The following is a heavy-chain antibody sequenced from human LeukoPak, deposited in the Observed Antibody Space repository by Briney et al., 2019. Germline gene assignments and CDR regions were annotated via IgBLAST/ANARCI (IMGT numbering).Heavy chain of an antibody. V-gene: IGHV4-61*09. J-gene: IGHJ6*03. D-gene: IGHD4-17*01. CDR1: GGSISSGSYY. CDR2: IYTSGST. CDR3: ARDKPDHGDYSTSPAYYMDV. Sequence: SQTLSLTCTVSGGSISSGSYYWSWIRQPVGKGLEWIGHIYTSGSTNYNPSLKSRVAMSVDTSKNQFSLKLSSVTAADTAVYYCARDKPDHGDYSTSPAYYMDVWGKGTTVTVSS.